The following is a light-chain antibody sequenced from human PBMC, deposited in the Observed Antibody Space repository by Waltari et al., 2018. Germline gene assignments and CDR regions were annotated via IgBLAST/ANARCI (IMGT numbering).Light chain of an antibody. J-gene: IGKJ1*01. V-gene: IGKV3-11*01. CDR3: QQRSNWPRT. CDR1: QSVTNY. Sequence: EIVLTQSPDTLSLSPGERATLSCRASQSVTNYLAWYQQKPSQAPRVLIYSASNRATGVPARFSGSESGTDFTLTISSLEPEDFAVYYCQQRSNWPRTFGQGTKVEVK. CDR2: SAS.